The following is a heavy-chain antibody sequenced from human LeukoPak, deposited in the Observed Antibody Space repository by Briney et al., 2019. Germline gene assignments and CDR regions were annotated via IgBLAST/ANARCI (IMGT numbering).Heavy chain of an antibody. Sequence: ASVKVSCKASGYTFTSYAMNWVRQAPGQGLEWMGWINPNSGDSKYAQKFQGRVTMTRDTSISTAYMELSSLRSDDTAVYYCARIPDHQYNYYYMDVWGRGTTVTVSS. CDR3: ARIPDHQYNYYYMDV. CDR1: GYTFTSYA. J-gene: IGHJ6*03. V-gene: IGHV1-2*02. CDR2: INPNSGDS. D-gene: IGHD1-14*01.